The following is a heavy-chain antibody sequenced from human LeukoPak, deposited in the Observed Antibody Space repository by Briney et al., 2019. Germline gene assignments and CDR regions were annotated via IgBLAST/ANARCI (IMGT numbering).Heavy chain of an antibody. V-gene: IGHV1-69*04. D-gene: IGHD4-11*01. CDR2: IIPILGIA. CDR3: ASNGGMTTVTTSATFDI. CDR1: GGTFSSYA. Sequence: ASVKVSCKASGGTFSSYAISWVRQAPGQGLEWMGRIIPILGIANYAQKFQGRVTITADKSTSTAYMELSSLRSEDTAVYYCASNGGMTTVTTSATFDIWGQGTTVTVSS. J-gene: IGHJ3*02.